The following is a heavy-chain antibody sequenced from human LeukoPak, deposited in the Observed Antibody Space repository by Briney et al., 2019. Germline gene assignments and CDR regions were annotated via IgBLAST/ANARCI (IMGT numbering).Heavy chain of an antibody. D-gene: IGHD3-16*01. CDR2: IIPIFGTA. Sequence: SVKVSCKASGGTFSSYAISWVRQAPGQELEWMGGIIPIFGTANYAQKFQGRVTITADKSTSTAYMELSSLRSEDTAVYYCARLGSLLTPFDYWGQGTLVTVSS. CDR3: ARLGSLLTPFDY. V-gene: IGHV1-69*06. J-gene: IGHJ4*02. CDR1: GGTFSSYA.